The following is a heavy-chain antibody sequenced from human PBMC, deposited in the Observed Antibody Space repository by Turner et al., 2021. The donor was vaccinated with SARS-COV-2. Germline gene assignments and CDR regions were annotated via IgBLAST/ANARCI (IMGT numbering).Heavy chain of an antibody. CDR3: ARTCTAMVRVDY. CDR2: MKPNSGNT. Sequence: QVQLVPSGAEVQKPGSSVKVSCKASGYTFTSYDINGVRQATGQGREWMGWMKPNSGNTGYAQKVQGRVTMTRKTSISTAYMELSSLRAEDTAGYYCARTCTAMVRVDYWGQGTLVTVSS. V-gene: IGHV1-8*01. CDR1: GYTFTSYD. D-gene: IGHD5-18*01. J-gene: IGHJ4*02.